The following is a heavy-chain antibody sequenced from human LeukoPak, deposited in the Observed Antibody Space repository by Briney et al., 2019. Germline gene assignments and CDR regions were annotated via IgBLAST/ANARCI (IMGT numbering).Heavy chain of an antibody. Sequence: SETLSLTCTVSGGSISSSSYYWGWIRQPPGKGLEWIGSIYYSGSTYYNPSLKSRVTISVDTSKNQFSLKLSSVTAADTAVYYCARQYFDWPNWFDPWGQGTLVTVSS. CDR2: IYYSGST. J-gene: IGHJ5*02. CDR1: GGSISSSSYY. V-gene: IGHV4-39*01. CDR3: ARQYFDWPNWFDP. D-gene: IGHD3-9*01.